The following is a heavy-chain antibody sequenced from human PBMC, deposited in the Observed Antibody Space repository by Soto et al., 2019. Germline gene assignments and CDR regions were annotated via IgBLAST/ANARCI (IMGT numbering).Heavy chain of an antibody. CDR1: GFAFTHVW. CDR3: AADRYCSSNTCPGAFDI. V-gene: IGHV3-15*01. Sequence: EVQLLESGGDLAEPGGSLRLSCAASGFAFTHVWMTWVRQAPGRGLEWVGRIKRKIDGETTNYVAPVKGRFTISRHDSKNPLYLQMNSLKTDDSAVYYCAADRYCSSNTCPGAFDIWGQGTTV. J-gene: IGHJ3*02. CDR2: IKRKIDGETT. D-gene: IGHD2-2*01.